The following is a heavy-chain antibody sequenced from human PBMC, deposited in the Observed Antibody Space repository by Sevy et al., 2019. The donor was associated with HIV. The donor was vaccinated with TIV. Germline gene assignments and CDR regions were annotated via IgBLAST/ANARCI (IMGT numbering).Heavy chain of an antibody. CDR2: ISYDGSNK. V-gene: IGHV3-30*04. D-gene: IGHD2-2*01. CDR1: GFTFSSYA. J-gene: IGHJ3*02. Sequence: GSLRLSCAASGFTFSSYAMHWVRQAPGKGLEWVAVISYDGSNKYYADSVKGRFTISRDNSKNTLYLQMNSLRAEDTAVYYCARSKVYCSSTSCYPRPDAFDIWGQGTMVTVSS. CDR3: ARSKVYCSSTSCYPRPDAFDI.